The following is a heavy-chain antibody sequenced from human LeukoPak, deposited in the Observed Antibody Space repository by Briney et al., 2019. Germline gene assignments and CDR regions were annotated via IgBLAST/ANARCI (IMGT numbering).Heavy chain of an antibody. V-gene: IGHV4-39*07. D-gene: IGHD4-17*01. J-gene: IGHJ4*02. CDR1: GFTLSGYW. CDR3: ARVIGTTVRLFDY. Sequence: PGGSLRLSCAASGFTLSGYWMNWVRQVPGKGLEWIGSIYYSGSTYYNPSLKSRVTISVDTSKNQFSLKLSSVTAADTAVYYCARVIGTTVRLFDYWGQGTLVTVSS. CDR2: IYYSGST.